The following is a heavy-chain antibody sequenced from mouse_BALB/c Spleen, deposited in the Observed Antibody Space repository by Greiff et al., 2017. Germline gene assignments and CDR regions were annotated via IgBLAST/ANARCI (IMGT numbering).Heavy chain of an antibody. CDR2: ISYSGST. D-gene: IGHD1-1*01. CDR1: GYSITSDYA. CDR3: ARRYYYGSWAMDY. V-gene: IGHV3-2*02. Sequence: DVKLEESGPGLVKPSQSLSLTCTVTGYSITSDYAWNWIRQFPGNKLEWMGYISYSGSTSYNPSLKSRISITRDTSKNQFFLQLNSVTTEDTATYYCARRYYYGSWAMDYWGQGTSVTVSS. J-gene: IGHJ4*01.